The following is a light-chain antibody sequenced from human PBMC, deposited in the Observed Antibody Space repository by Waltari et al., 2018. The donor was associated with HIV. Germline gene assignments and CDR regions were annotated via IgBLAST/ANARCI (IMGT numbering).Light chain of an antibody. CDR3: QQANSFPGT. CDR2: GIS. J-gene: IGKJ5*01. CDR1: QDIGNL. Sequence: DIPMTQSPSSVSASVGDRVTITCRASQDIGNLLAWYQQKPGKAPQLLIYGISSLQSGVPSRFSGSGSGTDFTLTISSLQPEDFATYYCQQANSFPGTFGQGTRLEI. V-gene: IGKV1-12*01.